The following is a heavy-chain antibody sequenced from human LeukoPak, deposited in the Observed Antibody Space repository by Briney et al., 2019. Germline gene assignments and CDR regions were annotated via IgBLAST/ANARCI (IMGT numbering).Heavy chain of an antibody. V-gene: IGHV3-30*04. CDR3: ARGVGKWKLLPLDL. J-gene: IGHJ5*02. CDR1: GFSLSSHA. D-gene: IGHD1-26*01. CDR2: ISHHGSTT. Sequence: GESLRLSCAASGFSLSSHAVHWVRQAPGKGLEWVTIISHHGSTTHYADSVQGRFTISRDNSKNTVFLQMSSLRRDDTAVYYCARGVGKWKLLPLDLWGRGALVTVSS.